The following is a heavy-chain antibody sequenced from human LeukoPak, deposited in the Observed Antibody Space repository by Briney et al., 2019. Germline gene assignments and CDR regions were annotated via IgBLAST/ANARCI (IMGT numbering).Heavy chain of an antibody. CDR2: INPNSGGT. J-gene: IGHJ6*02. CDR1: GYTFTSYG. CDR3: ARVAGYYDILTGYLPQVYGMDV. V-gene: IGHV1-2*02. Sequence: ASVKVSCKASGYTFTSYGISWVRQAPGQGLEWMGWINPNSGGTNYAQKFQGRVTMTRDTSISTAYMELSRLRSDDTAVYYCARVAGYYDILTGYLPQVYGMDVWGQGTTVTVSS. D-gene: IGHD3-9*01.